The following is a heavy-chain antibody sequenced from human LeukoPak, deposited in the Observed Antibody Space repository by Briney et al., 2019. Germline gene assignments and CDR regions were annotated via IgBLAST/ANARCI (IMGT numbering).Heavy chain of an antibody. J-gene: IGHJ3*01. CDR1: QFHFNTYG. CDR3: AKDPNGDYIGTFDV. Sequence: GSLELSFSTSQFHFNTYGLSWGRQAPGKGLEVVSSISGSGTQYADSVQGRFTISRDNSKNTLYLQMNSLRVEDTAVYYCAKDPNGDYIGTFDVWGQGTMVTVSS. CDR2: ISGSGT. D-gene: IGHD4-17*01. V-gene: IGHV3-23*01.